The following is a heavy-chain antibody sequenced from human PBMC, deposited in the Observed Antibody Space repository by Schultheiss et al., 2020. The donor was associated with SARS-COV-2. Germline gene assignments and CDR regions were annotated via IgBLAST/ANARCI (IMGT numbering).Heavy chain of an antibody. CDR3: ARGACSGGSCYLYYFDY. CDR2: IYHSGGT. V-gene: IGHV4-38-2*01. D-gene: IGHD2-15*01. J-gene: IGHJ4*02. CDR1: GYSISSGYY. Sequence: SETLSLTCAVSGYSISSGYYWGWIRQPPGKGLEWIGSIYHSGGTYYNPSLKSRVTISVDTSKNQFSLKLSSVTAADTAVYYCARGACSGGSCYLYYFDYWGQGTLVTVSS.